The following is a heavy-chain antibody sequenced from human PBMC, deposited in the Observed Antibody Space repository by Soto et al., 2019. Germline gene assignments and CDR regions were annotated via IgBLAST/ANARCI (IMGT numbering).Heavy chain of an antibody. Sequence: QVQLVQSGAEVKESGASVKVSCKASGYTFTGYYIHWVRQAPGQGPEWMGEISPKSGATRYAQKFQGRATMTKDTSITTVYMELSNLSPDDTAVYYCGKGRSGEVGIFYWGQGTLVTVHS. CDR2: ISPKSGAT. CDR1: GYTFTGYY. V-gene: IGHV1-2*02. CDR3: GKGRSGEVGIFY. D-gene: IGHD3-3*02. J-gene: IGHJ4*02.